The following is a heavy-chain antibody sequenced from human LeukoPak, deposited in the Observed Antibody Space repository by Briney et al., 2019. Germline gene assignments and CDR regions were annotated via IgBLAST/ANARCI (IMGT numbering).Heavy chain of an antibody. D-gene: IGHD4-11*01. Sequence: PSETLSLTCIVSGTSVNNYYWSWIRQPAGKGLEWIGRIYSSGSTNYNLSLTSRVSISVDTSKNQFSLKLSSVTAADTAVYYCARDLPYYSNSLYYYHMDVWGKGTTVTVSS. CDR2: IYSSGST. CDR1: GTSVNNYY. V-gene: IGHV4-4*07. CDR3: ARDLPYYSNSLYYYHMDV. J-gene: IGHJ6*03.